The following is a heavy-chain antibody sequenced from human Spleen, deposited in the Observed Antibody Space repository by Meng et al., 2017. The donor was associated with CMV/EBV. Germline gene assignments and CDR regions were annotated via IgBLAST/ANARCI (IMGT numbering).Heavy chain of an antibody. J-gene: IGHJ6*02. CDR2: ISLSGST. D-gene: IGHD3-3*01. Sequence: SETLSLTCTVSGDSIGTYYWSWIRQSPGKGLEWIGYISLSGSTKYNPSLKSRVTMSVGTSKNQLSLKLSSVTAADTAVYYCARQGDFWSGYYLYYYYGMDVWGQGTTVTVS. CDR3: ARQGDFWSGYYLYYYYGMDV. V-gene: IGHV4-59*01. CDR1: GDSIGTYY.